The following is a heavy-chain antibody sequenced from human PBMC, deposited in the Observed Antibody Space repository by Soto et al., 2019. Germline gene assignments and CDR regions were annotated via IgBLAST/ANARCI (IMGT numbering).Heavy chain of an antibody. V-gene: IGHV3-30-3*01. J-gene: IGHJ4*02. Sequence: SLRLSCAASGFTFSSYAMHWFRQAPGKGLEWVAVISYDGSNKYYADSVKGRFTISRDNSKNTLYLQMNSLRAEDTAVYYCAREGRGSGSPFDYWGQGTLVTVSS. CDR2: ISYDGSNK. D-gene: IGHD3-22*01. CDR3: AREGRGSGSPFDY. CDR1: GFTFSSYA.